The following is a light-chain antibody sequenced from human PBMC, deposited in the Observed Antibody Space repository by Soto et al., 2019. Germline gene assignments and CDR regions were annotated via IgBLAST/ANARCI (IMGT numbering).Light chain of an antibody. J-gene: IGLJ1*01. CDR1: SSDFDIYKY. Sequence: QSALTQPASVSGSPGLSITISCTGTSSDFDIYKYVSWYQQHPGKAPKLMIYQVTNQPSGVSNRFSGSTSGNTASLTISGLQAEDEADYYCCSYTSSINYVFGTGTKVTV. CDR2: QVT. CDR3: CSYTSSINYV. V-gene: IGLV2-14*01.